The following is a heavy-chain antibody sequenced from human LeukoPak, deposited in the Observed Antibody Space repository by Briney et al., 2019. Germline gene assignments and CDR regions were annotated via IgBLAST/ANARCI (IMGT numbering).Heavy chain of an antibody. D-gene: IGHD5-12*01. Sequence: ASVKVSCKASGYTFTSYGISWVRQAPGQGLEWMGWISAYNGNTNYAQKLQGRVTMTTDTSTSTAYMELRSLRSDDTAVCYCARNGWRDIVATIAYYMDVWGKGTTVTVSS. CDR3: ARNGWRDIVATIAYYMDV. CDR2: ISAYNGNT. CDR1: GYTFTSYG. J-gene: IGHJ6*03. V-gene: IGHV1-18*01.